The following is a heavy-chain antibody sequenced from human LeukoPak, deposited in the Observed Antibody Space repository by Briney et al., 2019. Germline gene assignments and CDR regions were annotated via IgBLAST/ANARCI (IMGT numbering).Heavy chain of an antibody. CDR3: ARDAGNSGYGCDL. Sequence: GGSLRLSCAASGFTFSQYSMNWVRQAPGKGLEWVSHIRSSSETFYADSVKGRFTISRDNARNSLYLQMNNLRGEDTAIYYCARDAGNSGYGCDLWGQGTLVTVSS. CDR1: GFTFSQYS. J-gene: IGHJ5*02. V-gene: IGHV3-48*01. D-gene: IGHD5-12*01. CDR2: IRSSSET.